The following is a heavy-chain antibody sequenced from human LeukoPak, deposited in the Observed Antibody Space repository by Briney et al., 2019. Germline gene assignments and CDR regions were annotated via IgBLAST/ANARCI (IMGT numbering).Heavy chain of an antibody. D-gene: IGHD3-22*01. Sequence: GGSLRLSCAASEFSVGSNYMTWVRQAPGKGLEWVSLIYSGGSTYYADSVKGRFTISRDNSKNTLYLQMNSLRAEDTAVYYCARDFTTMIVVVIPDAFDIWGQGTMVTVSS. CDR3: ARDFTTMIVVVIPDAFDI. V-gene: IGHV3-66*01. J-gene: IGHJ3*02. CDR1: EFSVGSNY. CDR2: IYSGGST.